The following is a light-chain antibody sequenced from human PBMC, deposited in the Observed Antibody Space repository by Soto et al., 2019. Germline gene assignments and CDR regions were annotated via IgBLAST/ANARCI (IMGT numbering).Light chain of an antibody. CDR2: DAS. Sequence: DIQMTQSPSSLSPSVGDRVTITCRASRSISDWLAWYQQKPGKAPELLIFDASNLKSGVSSRFSGSGSGTDFTLTISSLEPDDFAVYYCQQRADWPITFGQGTRLEI. CDR1: RSISDW. J-gene: IGKJ5*01. V-gene: IGKV1-5*01. CDR3: QQRADWPIT.